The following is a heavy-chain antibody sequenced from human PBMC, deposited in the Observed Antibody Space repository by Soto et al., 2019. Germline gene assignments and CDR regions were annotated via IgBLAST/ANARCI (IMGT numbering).Heavy chain of an antibody. J-gene: IGHJ4*02. CDR2: IYHSGST. CDR1: GGSISSSNW. V-gene: IGHV4-4*02. Sequence: SETLCLTCAVSGGSISSSNWCSWVRQPPGKGLEWIGEIYHSGSTNYNPSLKSRVTISVDKSKNQFSLKLSSVTAADTAVYYCARCIVAVGPIDYWGPGTLVTAPQ. CDR3: ARCIVAVGPIDY. D-gene: IGHD6-13*01.